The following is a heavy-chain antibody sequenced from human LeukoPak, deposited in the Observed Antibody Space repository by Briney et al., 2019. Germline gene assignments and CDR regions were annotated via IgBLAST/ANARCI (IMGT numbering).Heavy chain of an antibody. CDR1: GFTVSSSY. CDR2: IYSGGST. CDR3: ARDRALPATGYYFDY. J-gene: IGHJ4*02. Sequence: TGGSLRLSCAASGFTVSSSYMSWVRQPPGKGLEWVSSIYSGGSTYYADSVKGRFTISRDNSKNTLFLQMTSLRVEDTAVYYCARDRALPATGYYFDYWGQGTLVPVSS. V-gene: IGHV3-53*01. D-gene: IGHD2-2*01.